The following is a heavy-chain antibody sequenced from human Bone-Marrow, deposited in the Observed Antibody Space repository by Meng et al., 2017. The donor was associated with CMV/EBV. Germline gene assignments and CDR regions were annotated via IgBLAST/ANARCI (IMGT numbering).Heavy chain of an antibody. CDR1: GFTFSDYY. CDR3: ARVLGATTMFDY. Sequence: GGSLRLSCAASGFTFSDYYMSWIRQAPGKGLEWVAVISYDGSNKYYADSVKGRFTISRDNSKNTLYLQMHSLRAEDTAVYYCARVLGATTMFDYWGQGTRVTVSS. V-gene: IGHV3-30-3*01. D-gene: IGHD1-26*01. CDR2: ISYDGSNK. J-gene: IGHJ4*02.